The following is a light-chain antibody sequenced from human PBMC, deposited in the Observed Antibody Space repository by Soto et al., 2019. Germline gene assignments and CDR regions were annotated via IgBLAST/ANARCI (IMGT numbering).Light chain of an antibody. Sequence: QSALTQPRSVSGSPGQSVTISCTGTSSDVGGYNSVSWYQQHPGKAPKLMIYDVSGRPSGVPDRFSGSRSGNTASLTISGLQAEDEADYYCCSYADSYTFSYVFGTGTKVTVL. J-gene: IGLJ1*01. CDR2: DVS. CDR3: CSYADSYTFSYV. CDR1: SSDVGGYNS. V-gene: IGLV2-11*01.